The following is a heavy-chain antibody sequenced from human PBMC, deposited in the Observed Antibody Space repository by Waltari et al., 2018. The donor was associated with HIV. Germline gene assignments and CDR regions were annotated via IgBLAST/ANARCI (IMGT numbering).Heavy chain of an antibody. V-gene: IGHV3-74*01. CDR2: MKSDGTTR. CDR1: GFTFHTYW. Sequence: EVQLVESGGGLVQPGGYLRLSCAASGFTFHTYWMHWLRQVPGKGLVWVSRMKSDGTTRSYADSVKGRFTISRDNAKNTLYVEMNSLRADDTAVYYCASSGVYAHDAFKIWGQGTKVIVSS. J-gene: IGHJ3*02. D-gene: IGHD2-15*01. CDR3: ASSGVYAHDAFKI.